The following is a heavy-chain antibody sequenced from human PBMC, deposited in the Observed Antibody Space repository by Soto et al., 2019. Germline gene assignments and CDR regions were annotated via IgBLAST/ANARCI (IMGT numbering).Heavy chain of an antibody. CDR2: ISYDGSDK. D-gene: IGHD2-21*01. CDR3: ARDPRHNLLRYFDF. CDR1: GFTFRTYT. Sequence: QVQLVESGGGVVRPGRSLRLSCAASGFTFRTYTMHWVRQAPGKGLEWVAFISYDGSDKYYADSVKGRFTISRDNSKNTLSLQMNSLRDNDTAVYFCARDPRHNLLRYFDFWGQGTLVTVSS. V-gene: IGHV3-30-3*01. J-gene: IGHJ4*02.